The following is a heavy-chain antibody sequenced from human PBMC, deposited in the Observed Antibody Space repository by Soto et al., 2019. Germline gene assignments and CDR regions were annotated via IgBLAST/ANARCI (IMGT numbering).Heavy chain of an antibody. Sequence: SETLSLTCNVSGGPISSGGYSWSWIRQPPGKGLEWIGYIYHSGSTYYNPSLKSRVTISVDRSKNQFSLKLSSVTAADTAVYYCARAADFWSGYYTDWGQGTLVTSPQ. D-gene: IGHD3-3*01. CDR1: GGPISSGGYS. CDR2: IYHSGST. CDR3: ARAADFWSGYYTD. V-gene: IGHV4-30-2*01. J-gene: IGHJ4*02.